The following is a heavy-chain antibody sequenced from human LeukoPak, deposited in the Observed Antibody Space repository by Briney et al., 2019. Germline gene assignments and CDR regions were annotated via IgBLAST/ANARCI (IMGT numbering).Heavy chain of an antibody. CDR3: ARGREYSCSSGYDY. Sequence: SVKVSCEASGGTFSRYAISWVRQAPGQGLEWMGGIIPIFGTANYAQKFQGRVTITADESTSTAYMELSSLRSEDTAVYYCARGREYSCSSGYDYWGQGTLVTVSS. CDR1: GGTFSRYA. J-gene: IGHJ4*02. D-gene: IGHD6-6*01. CDR2: IIPIFGTA. V-gene: IGHV1-69*13.